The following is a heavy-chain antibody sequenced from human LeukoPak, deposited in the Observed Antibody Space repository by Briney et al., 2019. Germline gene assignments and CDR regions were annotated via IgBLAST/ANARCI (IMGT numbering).Heavy chain of an antibody. J-gene: IGHJ6*02. D-gene: IGHD3-10*01. V-gene: IGHV3-9*01. CDR3: AKDIGGRYYGSGSYRWSRSYYYYGMDV. CDR2: ISWNSGSI. Sequence: PGGSLRLSCAASGFTFDDYAMHWVRQAPGKGLEWVSGISWNSGSIGYADSVKGRFTISRDNAKNSLYLQMNSLRAEDTALYYCAKDIGGRYYGSGSYRWSRSYYYYGMDVWGQGTTVTVSS. CDR1: GFTFDDYA.